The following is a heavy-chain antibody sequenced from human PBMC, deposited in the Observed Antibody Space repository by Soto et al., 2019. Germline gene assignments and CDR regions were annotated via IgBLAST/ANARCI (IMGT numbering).Heavy chain of an antibody. J-gene: IGHJ4*02. CDR3: AKEGFTGHDY. CDR2: ISGSGDRR. CDR1: GFSFSTYA. Sequence: PGGSLRLSCAASGFSFSTYAMSWVRQAPGKGLQRLSSISGSGDRRYYVDSVKGRFTISRDNSRSALYLQMNSLRAEDTAVYYCAKEGFTGHDYWGQGTLVTVSS. V-gene: IGHV3-23*01. D-gene: IGHD2-8*02.